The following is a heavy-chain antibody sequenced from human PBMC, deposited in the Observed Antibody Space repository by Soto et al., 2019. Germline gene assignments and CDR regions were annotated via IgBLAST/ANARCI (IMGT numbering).Heavy chain of an antibody. V-gene: IGHV3-30-3*01. D-gene: IGHD6-6*01. CDR1: GFTFSSYA. J-gene: IGHJ4*02. CDR3: ARDIEGVSSSGLFDY. Sequence: GSLRLSCAASGFTFSSYAMHWVRQAPGKGLEWVAVISYDGSNKYYADSVKGRFTISRDNSKNTLYLQMNSLRAEDTAVYYCARDIEGVSSSGLFDYWGQGTLVTVSS. CDR2: ISYDGSNK.